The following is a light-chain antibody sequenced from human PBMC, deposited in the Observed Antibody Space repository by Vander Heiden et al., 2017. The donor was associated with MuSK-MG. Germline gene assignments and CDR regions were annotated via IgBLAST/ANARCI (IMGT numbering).Light chain of an antibody. Sequence: DIQMTQSPSSVSASVGDRVTITCRASQGIGSWLVWYQQKPGKASKLLIYAASSLHSGVPSRFSGSGSGTDFTLTISSLQPEDFATYYCQQANSFPLTFGGGTKVEIK. CDR3: QQANSFPLT. CDR1: QGIGSW. J-gene: IGKJ4*01. V-gene: IGKV1-12*01. CDR2: AAS.